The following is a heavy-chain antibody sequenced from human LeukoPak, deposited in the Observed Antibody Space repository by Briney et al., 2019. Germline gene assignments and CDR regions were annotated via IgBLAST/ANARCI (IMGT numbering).Heavy chain of an antibody. CDR3: ARQAYCSGSSCNPFDC. Sequence: SETLSLTCTVSGGSVSSGFWSWIRQPPGKGLEWIGYIYYSGSTNYNPSLKSRVTISIDTSKSQFSLKLSSVTAADTAVYYCARQAYCSGSSCNPFDCWGQGTLVTVSS. J-gene: IGHJ4*02. CDR1: GGSVSSGF. D-gene: IGHD2-15*01. V-gene: IGHV4-59*02. CDR2: IYYSGST.